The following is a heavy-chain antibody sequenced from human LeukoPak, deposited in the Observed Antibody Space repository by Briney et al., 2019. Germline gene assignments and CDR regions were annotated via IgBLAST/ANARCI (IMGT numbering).Heavy chain of an antibody. CDR3: ARANVVVVAATPDAFDI. D-gene: IGHD2-15*01. J-gene: IGHJ3*02. V-gene: IGHV4-59*01. Sequence: PSETLSLTCTVSSGSISSYYWSWIRQPPRKGLEWIGYVYYSGSTNYNPSLKSQVTISVDTSKNQFSLKLSSVTAADTAVYYCARANVVVVAATPDAFDIWGQGTMVTVSS. CDR1: SGSISSYY. CDR2: VYYSGST.